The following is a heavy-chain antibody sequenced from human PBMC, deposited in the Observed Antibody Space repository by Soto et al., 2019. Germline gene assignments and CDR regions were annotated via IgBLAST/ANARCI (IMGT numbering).Heavy chain of an antibody. CDR3: AKHLRFLEWWGMDV. CDR1: GFTFSSYA. D-gene: IGHD3-3*01. J-gene: IGHJ6*02. CDR2: ISGSGGST. Sequence: GGSLRLSCAASGFTFSSYAMSWVRQAPGKGLEWVSAISGSGGSTYYADSVKGRFTISRDNSKNTLYLQMNSLRAEETAVYYCAKHLRFLEWWGMDVWGQGTTVTVSS. V-gene: IGHV3-23*01.